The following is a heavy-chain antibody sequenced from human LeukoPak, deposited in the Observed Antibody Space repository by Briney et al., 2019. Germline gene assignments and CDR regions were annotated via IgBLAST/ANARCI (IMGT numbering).Heavy chain of an antibody. Sequence: PGGSLRLSCAASGFTFSTYGMHWVRQAPGKGLEWVAFIQYDGSNKYYADSVKGRFTISRDNSKNTLYLQMNSLRAEDTAVYYCAKVSGVRGFGPIDYWGQGTLVTVSS. CDR1: GFTFSTYG. V-gene: IGHV3-30*02. CDR2: IQYDGSNK. J-gene: IGHJ4*02. CDR3: AKVSGVRGFGPIDY. D-gene: IGHD3-10*01.